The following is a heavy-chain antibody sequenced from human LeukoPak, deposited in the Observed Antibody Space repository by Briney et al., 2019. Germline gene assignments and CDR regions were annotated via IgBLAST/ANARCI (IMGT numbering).Heavy chain of an antibody. CDR1: GYTFTRYA. J-gene: IGHJ4*02. CDR3: ARAIQTYFDY. V-gene: IGHV1-3*03. CDR2: INAGNGNT. Sequence: ASVTVSCKASGYTFTRYAMHWVRQAPGQKLEWMGWINAGNGNTKYSQEFQGRVTITRDTSASTAYIELSSLRSEDMAVYYCARAIQTYFDYWGQGTLVTVSS. D-gene: IGHD5-18*01.